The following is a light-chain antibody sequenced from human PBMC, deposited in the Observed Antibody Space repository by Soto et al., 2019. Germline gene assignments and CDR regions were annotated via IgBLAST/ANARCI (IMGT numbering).Light chain of an antibody. CDR3: QQYNNWPPLT. CDR1: QSVSSN. V-gene: IGKV3-15*01. CDR2: GAS. J-gene: IGKJ4*01. Sequence: EIVVTQSPATLSVSPCERATLSCRASQSVSSNLAWYQQKPGQAPRLLIYGASTRATGIPARFSGSGSGTEFTLTNSSLQSEDFAVYYRQQYNNWPPLTFGGGTKVEIK.